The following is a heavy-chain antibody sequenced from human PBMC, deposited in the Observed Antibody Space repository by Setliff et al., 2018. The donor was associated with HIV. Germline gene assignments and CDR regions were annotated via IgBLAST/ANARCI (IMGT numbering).Heavy chain of an antibody. CDR2: ISHGGSA. Sequence: PSETLSLTCAVYGESLSAYYWTWIRQPPGKGLEWIGEISHGGSANYNPSLKSRVTISEDTSKNQFSLKLKSATAADTAAYYCARGRGPVGGDAIDIWGQGTMVTVSS. V-gene: IGHV4-34*01. CDR3: ARGRGPVGGDAIDI. J-gene: IGHJ3*02. CDR1: GESLSAYY. D-gene: IGHD3-16*01.